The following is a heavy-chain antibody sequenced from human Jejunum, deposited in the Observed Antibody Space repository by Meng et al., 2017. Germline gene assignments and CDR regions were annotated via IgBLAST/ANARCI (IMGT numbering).Heavy chain of an antibody. Sequence: VQLQESGPGLVKPSDTLSLTCAVSGNSVSSNNWWGWIRQPPGKGLEWIGDIYNSGTTYYRPSLKSRVTMSVDTSKNQFSLKLSAVTAVDTAVYYCARAKVTPMGYWFDPWGQGTLVTVSS. CDR1: GNSVSSNNW. CDR3: ARAKVTPMGYWFDP. V-gene: IGHV4-28*03. CDR2: IYNSGTT. J-gene: IGHJ5*02. D-gene: IGHD2-21*02.